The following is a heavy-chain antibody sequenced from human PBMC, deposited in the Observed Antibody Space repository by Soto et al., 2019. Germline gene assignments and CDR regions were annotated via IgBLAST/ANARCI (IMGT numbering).Heavy chain of an antibody. CDR1: ASTFTGYT. V-gene: IGHV1-18*04. Sequence: QVHLVQSGTEVKEPGASVKVSCKASASTFTGYTINWVRQAPGQGLEWMGWISTFNGNTKYAGNFEGGVTKTANTSTTTAYLELTSLTFDDTAVYFCARGTVTSGRWFGPWGQGTLVSVSS. CDR2: ISTFNGNT. CDR3: ARGTVTSGRWFGP. D-gene: IGHD4-17*01. J-gene: IGHJ5*02.